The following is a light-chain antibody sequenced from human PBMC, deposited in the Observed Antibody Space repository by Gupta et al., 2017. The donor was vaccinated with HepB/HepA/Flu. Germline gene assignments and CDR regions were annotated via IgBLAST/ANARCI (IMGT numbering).Light chain of an antibody. J-gene: IGLJ2*01. CDR2: EVS. V-gene: IGLV2-8*01. Sequence: QSALTQPPSASGSPGQSVTISCTGTGGDVGGYNYVSWYQQHPGKAPKLIVSEVSKRPSGVPDRFSGSKSGSTASLTVPGLQAEDEADYYCSSYASTNKIIFGGGTKLTVL. CDR3: SSYASTNKII. CDR1: GGDVGGYNY.